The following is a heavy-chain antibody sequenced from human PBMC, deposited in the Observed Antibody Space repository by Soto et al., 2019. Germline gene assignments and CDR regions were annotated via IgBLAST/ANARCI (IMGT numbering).Heavy chain of an antibody. CDR3: AKEFHSWNYFDY. V-gene: IGHV3-33*06. CDR1: GFTFSSYG. J-gene: IGHJ4*02. Sequence: QVQLVESGGGVVQPGRSLRLSCAASGFTFSSYGMHWVRQAPGKGLEWVAVIWYDGSNKYYADSVKGRFTISRDNSKNTLYLQMNSLRAEDTAVYYCAKEFHSWNYFDYWGQGTLVTVSS. CDR2: IWYDGSNK. D-gene: IGHD1-20*01.